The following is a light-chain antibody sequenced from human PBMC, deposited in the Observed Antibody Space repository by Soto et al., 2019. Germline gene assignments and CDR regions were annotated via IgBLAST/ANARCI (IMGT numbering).Light chain of an antibody. CDR2: EVS. V-gene: IGLV2-14*01. J-gene: IGLJ2*01. Sequence: QSALTQPASVSGSPGQSITISCTGTSSDIGYYNYVSWYQQHPGKAPKLIIYEVSHRPSGVSDRFSGSKSGNTASLTISELQPEDEADYYCSSYTTSSTFVFFGGGTKLTVL. CDR3: SSYTTSSTFVF. CDR1: SSDIGYYNY.